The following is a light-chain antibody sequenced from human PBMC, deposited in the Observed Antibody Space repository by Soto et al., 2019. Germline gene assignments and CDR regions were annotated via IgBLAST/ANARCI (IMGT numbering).Light chain of an antibody. J-gene: IGKJ1*01. CDR3: QHRSNWPSWT. V-gene: IGKV3-11*01. CDR1: QSVGTY. Sequence: EIVLTQSPGTRSLSPGQSLPLSVRASQSVGTYLAWYQHKPGQAPRLLICDASKRATGIPARFSGSGSGTDFTLTISSLEPEDFAVYYCQHRSNWPSWTFGEGTKVDIK. CDR2: DAS.